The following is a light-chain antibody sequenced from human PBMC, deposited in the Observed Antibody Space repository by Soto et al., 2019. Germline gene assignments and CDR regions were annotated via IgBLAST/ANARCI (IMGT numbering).Light chain of an antibody. CDR3: ATWDDTLRSWV. CDR1: NSNVGNNT. J-gene: IGLJ3*02. Sequence: QSVLTQPPSASGTPGQRVTISCSGSNSNVGNNTVNWYQQIPGTAPKLLIYNNNQRPSGVPDRFSGSKSGTSASLTISGLHSDDEADYPCATWDDTLRSWVFGGGTKLTVL. V-gene: IGLV1-44*01. CDR2: NNN.